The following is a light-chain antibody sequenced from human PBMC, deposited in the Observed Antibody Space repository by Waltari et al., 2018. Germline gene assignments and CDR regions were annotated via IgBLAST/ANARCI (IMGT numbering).Light chain of an antibody. J-gene: IGKJ1*01. CDR3: QQRSNWPRT. CDR2: SAS. Sequence: EIVLTKSPDPLSLSPGERATPSCRASHSVTNYLALYQQKPGQAPRGLIYSASNRAPGVPARFSGSGSGTDFTLTISSLEPEDFAVYYCQQRSNWPRTFGQGTKVEVK. V-gene: IGKV3-11*01. CDR1: HSVTNY.